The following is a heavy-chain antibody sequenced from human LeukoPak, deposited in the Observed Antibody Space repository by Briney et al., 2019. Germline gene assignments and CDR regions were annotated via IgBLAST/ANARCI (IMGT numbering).Heavy chain of an antibody. V-gene: IGHV1-8*03. D-gene: IGHD2-2*01. CDR1: GYTFTSYD. Sequence: GASVKVSCKASGYTFTSYDINWVRQATGQGLEWMGWMNPNSGNTGYAQKFRGRVTITRNTSISTAYMELSSLRSEDTAVYYCARGCPGTSCLNVDMDVWGKGTTVAVSS. J-gene: IGHJ6*03. CDR2: MNPNSGNT. CDR3: ARGCPGTSCLNVDMDV.